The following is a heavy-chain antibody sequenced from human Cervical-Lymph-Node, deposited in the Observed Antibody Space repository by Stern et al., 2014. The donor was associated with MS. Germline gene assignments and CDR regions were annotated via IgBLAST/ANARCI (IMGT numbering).Heavy chain of an antibody. CDR1: GFTFSSYA. CDR2: ISGSGVRS. V-gene: IGHV3-23*04. J-gene: IGHJ4*02. Sequence: VQLVESGGGLVQPGGSLRLSCAASGFTFSSYAMSWVRQAPGKGLEWVSAISGSGVRSYYADSVKGRFTISRDNSKNTLYLQMNSLRADDTAVYYCAKAPTVTTKVPFDYWGQGTLVTVSS. CDR3: AKAPTVTTKVPFDY. D-gene: IGHD4-17*01.